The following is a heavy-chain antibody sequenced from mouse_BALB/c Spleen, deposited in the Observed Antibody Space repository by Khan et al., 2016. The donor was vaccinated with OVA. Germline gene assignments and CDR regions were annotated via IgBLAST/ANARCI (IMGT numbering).Heavy chain of an antibody. V-gene: IGHV1-4*01. CDR2: INPSNGYT. CDR1: GYTFTSYT. CDR3: VRDGANHRNDGWFAY. Sequence: VQLVESGAELARPGASVKMSCKASGYTFTSYTIHWIKLRPGQGLEWIGYINPSNGYTNYNQKFKDKATLTADKSSTTAYMQLSSLTSDDSAVYYCVRDGANHRNDGWFAYWGQGTLVTVST. D-gene: IGHD2-14*01. J-gene: IGHJ3*01.